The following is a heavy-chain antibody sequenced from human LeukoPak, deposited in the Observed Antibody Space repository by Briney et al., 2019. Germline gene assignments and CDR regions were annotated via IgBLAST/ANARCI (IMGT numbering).Heavy chain of an antibody. D-gene: IGHD6-6*01. CDR1: GFTFSSYA. CDR2: ISGSGGST. CDR3: AKEGLYSSSHWYFDL. J-gene: IGHJ2*01. Sequence: GGSLRLSCAASGFTFSSYAMNWVRQAPGKGLEWVSGISGSGGSTYYAESVKGRITISRDNSKNTLYLQMNSLRAEDTAVYYCAKEGLYSSSHWYFDLWGRGTLVTVSS. V-gene: IGHV3-23*01.